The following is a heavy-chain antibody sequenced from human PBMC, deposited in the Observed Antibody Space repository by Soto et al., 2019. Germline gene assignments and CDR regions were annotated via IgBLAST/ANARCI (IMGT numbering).Heavy chain of an antibody. Sequence: LQESGPGLVKPSKTLSLTCSVSGGSISSYYWSWHRQPPGKGLGWIGYMYNTGSTVYNPCLKSLVTISVSSSMNQVSLTLNAVTAADAAGYCCAIYLWGGCGSDCCPRDVGGQGTTMIVSS. J-gene: IGHJ6*02. V-gene: IGHV4-59*01. CDR2: MYNTGST. CDR1: GGSISSYY. D-gene: IGHD2-21*02. CDR3: AIYLWGGCGSDCCPRDV.